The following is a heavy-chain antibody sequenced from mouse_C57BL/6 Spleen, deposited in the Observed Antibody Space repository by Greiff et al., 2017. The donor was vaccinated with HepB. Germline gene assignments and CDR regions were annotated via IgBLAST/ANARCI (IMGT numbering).Heavy chain of an antibody. CDR2: IWSGGST. Sequence: QVQLQQSGPGLVQPSQSLSITCTVSGFSLTSYGVHWVRQSPGKGLEWLGVIWSGGSTDYNAAFISRLSISKDNSKSQVFFKMNSLQADDTAIYYCARPPFHYYAMDYWGQGTSVTVSS. CDR1: GFSLTSYG. J-gene: IGHJ4*01. V-gene: IGHV2-2*01. CDR3: ARPPFHYYAMDY.